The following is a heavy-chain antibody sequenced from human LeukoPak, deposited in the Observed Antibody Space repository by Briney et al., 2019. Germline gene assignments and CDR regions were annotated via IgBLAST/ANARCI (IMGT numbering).Heavy chain of an antibody. CDR3: TRETGATDY. CDR1: GLSVRGSY. V-gene: IGHV3-53*01. Sequence: GGSLRLSCEVSGLSVRGSYMSWVRQAPGKGLEWVSVIYSGDRRYYADSVKGRFTISRDNSKNMLYLQMNSLRAEDTGLYYCTRETGATDYWGQGTLVTVSS. CDR2: IYSGDRR. D-gene: IGHD1-26*01. J-gene: IGHJ4*02.